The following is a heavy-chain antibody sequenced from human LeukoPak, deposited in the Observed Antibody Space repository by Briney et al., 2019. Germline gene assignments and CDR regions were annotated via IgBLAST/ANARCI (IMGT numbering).Heavy chain of an antibody. CDR2: IYYSGST. CDR3: AREAKGSYCGGDCSPWAFDI. Sequence: SETLSLTCTVSGGSISSSSYYWGWIRQPPGKGLEWIGGIYYSGSTYYNPSLKSRVTISVDTSKNQFSLKLSSVTAADTAVYYCAREAKGSYCGGDCSPWAFDIWGQGTMVTVSS. J-gene: IGHJ3*02. V-gene: IGHV4-39*07. CDR1: GGSISSSSYY. D-gene: IGHD2-21*02.